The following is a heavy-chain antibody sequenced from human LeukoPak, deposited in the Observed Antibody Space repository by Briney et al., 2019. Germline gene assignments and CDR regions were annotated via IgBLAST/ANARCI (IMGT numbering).Heavy chain of an antibody. J-gene: IGHJ3*02. CDR3: ARERGGAFDI. D-gene: IGHD3-10*01. CDR2: IYYSGST. CDR1: GGSISSSSYY. Sequence: SETLSLTCTVSGGSISSSSYYWGWIRQPPGKGLEWIGSIYYSGSTYYNPPLKSRVTMSVDTSKNQFSLKLSSVTAADTAVYYCARERGGAFDIWGQGTMVTVSS. V-gene: IGHV4-39*07.